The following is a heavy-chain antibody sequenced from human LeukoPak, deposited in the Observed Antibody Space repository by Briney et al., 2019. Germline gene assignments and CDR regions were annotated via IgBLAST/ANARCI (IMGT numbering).Heavy chain of an antibody. CDR2: IYYSGST. CDR3: ARDYSPLYGSGRFDP. Sequence: PSETLSLTCTVSGGSISSYYWSWIRQPPGKGLEWIGYIYYSGSTNYNPSLKSRVTISVDTSKNQFSLKLSSVTAADTAVYYCARDYSPLYGSGRFDPWGQGTLITVSS. V-gene: IGHV4-59*01. J-gene: IGHJ5*02. D-gene: IGHD3-10*01. CDR1: GGSISSYY.